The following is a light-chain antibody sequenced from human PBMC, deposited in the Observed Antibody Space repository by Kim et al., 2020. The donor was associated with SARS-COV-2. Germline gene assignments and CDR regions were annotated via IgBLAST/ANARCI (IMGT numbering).Light chain of an antibody. CDR3: QQRSNWPPWT. V-gene: IGKV3-11*01. Sequence: ASGERATLSSRASQSVSSYLAWYQQKPGQAPRLLIYDASNRATGIPARFSGSGSGTDFTLTISSLEPEDFAVYYCQQRSNWPPWTFGQGTKVDIK. J-gene: IGKJ1*01. CDR2: DAS. CDR1: QSVSSY.